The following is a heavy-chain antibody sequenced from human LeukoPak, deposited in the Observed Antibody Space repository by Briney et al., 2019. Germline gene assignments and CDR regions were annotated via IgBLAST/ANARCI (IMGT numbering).Heavy chain of an antibody. Sequence: SVKVSCKASGGTFSSYAISWVRQAPGQGLDWMGRIIPIFGTANYAQKFQGRVTITTDESTSTAYMELSSLRSEDTAVYYCAVSRADSSGYYSDYWGQGTLVTVSS. D-gene: IGHD3-22*01. V-gene: IGHV1-69*05. CDR2: IIPIFGTA. J-gene: IGHJ4*02. CDR3: AVSRADSSGYYSDY. CDR1: GGTFSSYA.